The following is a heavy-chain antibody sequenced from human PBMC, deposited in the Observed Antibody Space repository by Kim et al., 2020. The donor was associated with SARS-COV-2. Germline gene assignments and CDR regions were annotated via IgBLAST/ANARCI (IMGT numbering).Heavy chain of an antibody. V-gene: IGHV3-7*01. Sequence: GGSLRLSCAASGFTFSSYWMSWVRQAPGKGLEWVANIKQDGSEKYYVDSVKGRFTISRDNAKNSLYLQMNSLRAEDTAVYYCARGIAVAGTTYFDLWGRGTLVTVSS. D-gene: IGHD6-19*01. CDR1: GFTFSSYW. CDR2: IKQDGSEK. CDR3: ARGIAVAGTTYFDL. J-gene: IGHJ2*01.